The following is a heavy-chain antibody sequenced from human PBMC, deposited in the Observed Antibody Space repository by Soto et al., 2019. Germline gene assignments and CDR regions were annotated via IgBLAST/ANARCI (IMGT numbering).Heavy chain of an antibody. CDR1: GGSFSGYY. CDR3: ARWAFSDGVGSFDY. V-gene: IGHV4-34*01. Sequence: SETLSLTCAVYGGSFSGYYWSWIRQPPGKGLEWIGEINHSGSTNYNPSLKSRVTISVDTSKNQFSLKLSSVTAADTAVYYCARWAFSDGVGSFDYWGQGSLVTVSS. J-gene: IGHJ4*02. CDR2: INHSGST. D-gene: IGHD2-8*02.